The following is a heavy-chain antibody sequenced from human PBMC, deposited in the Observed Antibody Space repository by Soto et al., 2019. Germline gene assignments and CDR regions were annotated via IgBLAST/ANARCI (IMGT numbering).Heavy chain of an antibody. V-gene: IGHV3-30-3*01. D-gene: IGHD6-13*01. CDR1: GFTFSSYA. Sequence: GGSLRLSCAASGFTFSSYAMHWVRQAPGKGLEWVAVISYDGSNKYYADSVKGRFTISRDNSKNTLYLQMNSLRAEDTAVYYCAREEGLAAAGSLILYYYYYYGMDVWGQGTTVTVSS. CDR2: ISYDGSNK. J-gene: IGHJ6*02. CDR3: AREEGLAAAGSLILYYYYYYGMDV.